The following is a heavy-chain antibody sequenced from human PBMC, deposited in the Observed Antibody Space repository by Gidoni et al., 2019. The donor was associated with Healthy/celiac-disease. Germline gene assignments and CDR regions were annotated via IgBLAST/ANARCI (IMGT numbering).Heavy chain of an antibody. CDR3: AKEGRITMVRGVGYYYYGMDV. D-gene: IGHD3-10*01. J-gene: IGHJ6*02. CDR2: ISYDGSNK. CDR1: GFTFSSYG. Sequence: QVQLVESGGGVVQPGRYLRLSCAASGFTFSSYGMHWVRQAPGKGLELVAVISYDGSNKYYADSVKGRFTISRDNSKNTLYLQMNSLRAEDTAVYYCAKEGRITMVRGVGYYYYGMDVWGQGTTVTVSS. V-gene: IGHV3-30*18.